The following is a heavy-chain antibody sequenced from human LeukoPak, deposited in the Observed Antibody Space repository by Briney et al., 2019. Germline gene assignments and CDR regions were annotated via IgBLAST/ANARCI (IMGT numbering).Heavy chain of an antibody. CDR3: ARGMWDTAMAPFDY. CDR1: GYTFTSYA. V-gene: IGHV1-3*03. Sequence: EASVKVSCKASGYTFTSYAMHWVRQAPGQRLEWMGWINAGNGNTKYSQEFQGRVTITRDTSASTAYMELSSLRSEDMAVYYCARGMWDTAMAPFDYGGQGTLVTVSS. CDR2: INAGNGNT. J-gene: IGHJ4*02. D-gene: IGHD5-18*01.